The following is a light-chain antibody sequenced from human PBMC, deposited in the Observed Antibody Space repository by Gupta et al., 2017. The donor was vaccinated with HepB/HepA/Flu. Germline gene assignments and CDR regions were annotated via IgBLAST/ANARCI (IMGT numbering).Light chain of an antibody. Sequence: QSALTQPAHVSSFPGPPINISSTGTSSDVGSYNYVSWYQQHPGKAPKLMIYDVSKRPAVVSNRSSGSKSGNTTFLTISGLQAEDEADYYCSSDTSSSTLVFGGGTKLTVL. CDR2: DVS. CDR3: SSDTSSSTLV. V-gene: IGLV2-14*03. CDR1: SSDVGSYNY. J-gene: IGLJ3*02.